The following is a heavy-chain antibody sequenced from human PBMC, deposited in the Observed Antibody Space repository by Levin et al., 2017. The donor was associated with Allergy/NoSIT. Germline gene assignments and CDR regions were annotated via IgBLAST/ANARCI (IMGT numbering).Heavy chain of an antibody. Sequence: SGESLKISCAASGFTFSSYSMNWVRQAPGKGLEWVSSISSSSSYIYYADSVKGRFTISRDNAKNSLYLQMNSLRAEDTAVYYCARDAGAYSSSWYVGAWFDPWGQGTLVTVSS. CDR2: ISSSSSYI. J-gene: IGHJ5*02. CDR1: GFTFSSYS. V-gene: IGHV3-21*01. CDR3: ARDAGAYSSSWYVGAWFDP. D-gene: IGHD6-13*01.